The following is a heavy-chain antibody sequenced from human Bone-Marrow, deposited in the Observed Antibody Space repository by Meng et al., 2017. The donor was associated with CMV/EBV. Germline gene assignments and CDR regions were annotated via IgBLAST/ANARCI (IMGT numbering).Heavy chain of an antibody. CDR1: GFTFSSYA. J-gene: IGHJ4*02. D-gene: IGHD3-10*01. Sequence: GESLKISCAASGFTFSSYAMNWVRQAPGKGLEWVSYISSSISTTYYADSVKGRFTISRDNAKNSLHLQMNSLRAEDTAVYYCARGSYGSGSFYPQPFDYWGQGILVTVSS. V-gene: IGHV3-48*04. CDR2: ISSSISTT. CDR3: ARGSYGSGSFYPQPFDY.